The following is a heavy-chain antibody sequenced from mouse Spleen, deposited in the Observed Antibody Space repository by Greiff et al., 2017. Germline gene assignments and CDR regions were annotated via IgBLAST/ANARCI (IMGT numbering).Heavy chain of an antibody. CDR3: ARSTARATGAMDY. V-gene: IGHV1-4*01. Sequence: VQLQESGAELARPGASVKMSCKASGYTFTSYTMHWVKQRPGQGLEWIGYINPSSGYTKYNQKFKDKATLTADKSSSTAYMQLSSLTSEDSAVYYCARSTARATGAMDYWGQGTSVTVSS. CDR1: GYTFTSYT. CDR2: INPSSGYT. D-gene: IGHD3-2*01. J-gene: IGHJ4*01.